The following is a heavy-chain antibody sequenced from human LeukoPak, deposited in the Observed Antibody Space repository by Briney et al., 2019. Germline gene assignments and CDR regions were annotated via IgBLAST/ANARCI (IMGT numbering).Heavy chain of an antibody. J-gene: IGHJ6*03. CDR2: IIPIFGTA. CDR3: ARADYDFWSGYPDIYYMDV. D-gene: IGHD3-3*01. CDR1: GGTFSSYA. Sequence: ASVKVSCKASGGTFSSYAISWVRQAPGQGLEWMGRIIPIFGTANYAQKFQGRVTITTDESTSTAYMELSSLRSEDTAVYYCARADYDFWSGYPDIYYMDVWGKGTTVTASS. V-gene: IGHV1-69*05.